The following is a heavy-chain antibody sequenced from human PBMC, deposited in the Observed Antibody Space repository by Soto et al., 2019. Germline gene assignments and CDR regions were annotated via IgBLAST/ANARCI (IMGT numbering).Heavy chain of an antibody. CDR1: GGSISSYG. CDR2: IYYSGST. CDR3: ARDVRDAPIAVAGGWFDP. Sequence: SETLSLTCTVSGGSISSYGWSWSRHPPGKGLEWMGYIYYSGSTNYNPSLKSRVTISVYTAKNQFSLKLSSMTAADTAVYSCARDVRDAPIAVAGGWFDPWGQGTLVTVSS. D-gene: IGHD6-19*01. J-gene: IGHJ5*02. V-gene: IGHV4-59*01.